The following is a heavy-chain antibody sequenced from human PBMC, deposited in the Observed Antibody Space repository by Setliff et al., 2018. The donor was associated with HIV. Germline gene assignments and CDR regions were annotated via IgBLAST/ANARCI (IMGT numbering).Heavy chain of an antibody. J-gene: IGHJ6*03. CDR1: GGSFSGYY. D-gene: IGHD1-7*01. CDR3: ARDRYTWNYGKNYMDV. V-gene: IGHV4-34*01. CDR2: INHSGST. Sequence: PSETLSLTCAVYGGSFSGYYWSWIRQSPGKGLEWIGEINHSGSTKYNPSLKSRVTISVDTSNNQFSLKLRSVTAADTAVYYCARDRYTWNYGKNYMDVWGKGTTVTVSS.